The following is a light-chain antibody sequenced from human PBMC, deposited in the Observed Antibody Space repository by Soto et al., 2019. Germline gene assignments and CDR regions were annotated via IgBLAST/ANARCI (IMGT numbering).Light chain of an antibody. CDR3: QQYNSYRA. J-gene: IGKJ1*01. CDR1: QSIDTW. Sequence: DIQMTQSPSTLSAFVGDTVTITCRASQSIDTWLAWHQPKPGRAPNLLISKASALESGVPSRFSGSGSGTDFTLTIRDVQPDDFAIYYCQQYNSYRAFGQGTKVDIK. V-gene: IGKV1-5*03. CDR2: KAS.